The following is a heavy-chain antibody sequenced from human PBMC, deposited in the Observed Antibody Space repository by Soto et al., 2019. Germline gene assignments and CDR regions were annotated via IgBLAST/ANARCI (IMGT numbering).Heavy chain of an antibody. CDR2: VFSSVSA. V-gene: IGHV4-4*07. CDR1: GVSVRSDT. D-gene: IGHD2-21*02. Sequence: SETLSLTCIVSGVSVRSDTLSGVRQPAKRGLEWIGRVFSSVSATYNPSLKSRVSISMDTPENRISLKLDSVTAADAGVYFCARDGMTTGDTWGPGTLVTVSS. CDR3: ARDGMTTGDT. J-gene: IGHJ4*02.